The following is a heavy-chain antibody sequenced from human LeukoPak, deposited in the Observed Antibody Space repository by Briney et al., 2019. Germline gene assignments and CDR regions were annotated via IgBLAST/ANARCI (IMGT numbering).Heavy chain of an antibody. CDR1: GYTFTSYG. J-gene: IGHJ5*02. V-gene: IGHV1-18*01. Sequence: ASVKVSCKASGYTFTSYGISWVRQAPGQGLEWMGWISAYNGNTNYAQKLQGRVTMTTDTSTSTAYMELRSLRSDDTAVYYCARASIVLMVDSNWFDPWAREPWSPSPQ. CDR2: ISAYNGNT. D-gene: IGHD2-8*01. CDR3: ARASIVLMVDSNWFDP.